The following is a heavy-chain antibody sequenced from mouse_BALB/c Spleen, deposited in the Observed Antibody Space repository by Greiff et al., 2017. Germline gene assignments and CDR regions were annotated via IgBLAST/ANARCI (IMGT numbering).Heavy chain of an antibody. V-gene: IGHV5-4*02. J-gene: IGHJ2*01. CDR3: AREDYGSSYDY. Sequence: EVMLVESGGGLVKPGGSLKLSCAASGFTFSDYYMYWVRQTPEKRLEWVATISDGGSYTYYPDSVKGRFTISRDNAKNNLYLQMSSLKSEDTAMYYCAREDYGSSYDYWGQGTTLTVSS. D-gene: IGHD1-1*01. CDR2: ISDGGSYT. CDR1: GFTFSDYY.